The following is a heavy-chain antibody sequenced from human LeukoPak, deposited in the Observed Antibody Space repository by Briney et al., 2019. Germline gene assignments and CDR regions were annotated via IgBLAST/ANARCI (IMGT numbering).Heavy chain of an antibody. J-gene: IGHJ4*02. V-gene: IGHV3-48*03. Sequence: GGSLRLSCAASGFTFSSYEMNWVRQAPGKGLEWVSYISSSGSTIYYADSVKGRFTISRDNAKNSLYLQMNSLRAEDTAVYYCARAEYYYDSSGYYYLDYWGQGTLVTVSS. D-gene: IGHD3-22*01. CDR3: ARAEYYYDSSGYYYLDY. CDR1: GFTFSSYE. CDR2: ISSSGSTI.